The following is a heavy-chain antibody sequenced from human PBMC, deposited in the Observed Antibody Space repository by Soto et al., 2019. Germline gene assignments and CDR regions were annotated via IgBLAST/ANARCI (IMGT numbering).Heavy chain of an antibody. J-gene: IGHJ4*02. V-gene: IGHV1-69*02. CDR1: GGTFSSYT. CDR2: IIPILGIA. D-gene: IGHD2-2*01. Sequence: SVKVSCKASGGTFSSYTISWVRQAPGQGLEWMGRIIPILGIANYAQKFQGRVTITADKSTSTAYMELSSLRSEDTAVYYCARVGYCSSTSCYALDYWGQGTLVTVSS. CDR3: ARVGYCSSTSCYALDY.